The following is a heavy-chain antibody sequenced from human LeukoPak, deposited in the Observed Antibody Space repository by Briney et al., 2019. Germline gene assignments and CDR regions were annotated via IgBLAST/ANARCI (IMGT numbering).Heavy chain of an antibody. Sequence: GGSLRPSCAASGFTFSSYAMSWVRQAPGKGLEWVSAISGSGGSTYYADSVKGRFTISRDNAKNSLYLQMNSLRAEDTAVYYCARDLAVGSGYYYVGAFDIWGQGTMVTVSS. V-gene: IGHV3-23*01. CDR2: ISGSGGST. CDR1: GFTFSSYA. J-gene: IGHJ3*02. D-gene: IGHD3-22*01. CDR3: ARDLAVGSGYYYVGAFDI.